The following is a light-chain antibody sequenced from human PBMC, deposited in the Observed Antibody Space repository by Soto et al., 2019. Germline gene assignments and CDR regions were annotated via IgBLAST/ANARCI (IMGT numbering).Light chain of an antibody. J-gene: IGLJ1*01. V-gene: IGLV2-8*01. CDR2: EVN. CDR1: SSDVGGYNY. Sequence: QSALTQPPSASGSPGQSVTISCTGTSSDVGGYNYVSWYQQHPGKAPKVMIYEVNKRPSGVPDRFSGSKSGNTASLTVSGLQAEDEADYCCSSYAGSHYVFGTGTKLTVL. CDR3: SSYAGSHYV.